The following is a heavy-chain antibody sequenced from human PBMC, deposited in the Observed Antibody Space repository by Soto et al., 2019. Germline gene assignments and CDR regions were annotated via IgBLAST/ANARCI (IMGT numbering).Heavy chain of an antibody. Sequence: QVQLVQSGAEVKKPGSSVKVSCKASGGTFSSYAISWVRQAPGQGLEWMGGIIPIFGTANYAQKFQGRVTITADEATSTAYMELSSLRSVDTDVYYCARAAYYYDSSGYSPPDYWGQGTLVTVSS. CDR1: GGTFSSYA. J-gene: IGHJ4*02. CDR2: IIPIFGTA. V-gene: IGHV1-69*01. D-gene: IGHD3-22*01. CDR3: ARAAYYYDSSGYSPPDY.